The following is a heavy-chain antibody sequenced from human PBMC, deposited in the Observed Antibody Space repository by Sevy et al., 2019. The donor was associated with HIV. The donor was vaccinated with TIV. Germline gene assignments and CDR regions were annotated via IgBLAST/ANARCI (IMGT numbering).Heavy chain of an antibody. V-gene: IGHV3-48*02. Sequence: GGSLRLSCVASGFTFNIYSMNWVRQAPGKGLEWVSYIGSRSSPVYYADSVKGRFTISSDNAKTSVYLQMNSLRDEDTAVYYCARGFDAPNGFDIWGQGTMVTVSS. CDR1: GFTFNIYS. J-gene: IGHJ3*02. CDR3: ARGFDAPNGFDI. CDR2: IGSRSSPV. D-gene: IGHD2-2*01.